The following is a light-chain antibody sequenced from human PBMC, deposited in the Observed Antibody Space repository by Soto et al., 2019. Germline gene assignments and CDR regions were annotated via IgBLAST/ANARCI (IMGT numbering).Light chain of an antibody. CDR3: PQYNNWPIT. CDR1: QSVSSN. J-gene: IGKJ4*01. CDR2: GAS. Sequence: EIVMTQSPATLSVSPGERATLSCRASQSVSSNLAWYQQKPGQAPRLLIYGASTRSTGIPARFSGSGSGTVFTLTISSLQSEDFAVYYCPQYNNWPITFGGGTKVEIK. V-gene: IGKV3-15*01.